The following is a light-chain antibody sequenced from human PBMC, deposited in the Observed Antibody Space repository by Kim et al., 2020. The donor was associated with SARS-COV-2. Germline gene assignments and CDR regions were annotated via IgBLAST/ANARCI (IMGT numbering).Light chain of an antibody. Sequence: PRERAALSCRASQSVSSNLAWYQQKPGQAPRLLIYGASTRATGIPARFSGSGSGTEFTLTISSLQSEDFAVYYCQQYNNWPGTFGQGTKVDIK. CDR2: GAS. CDR3: QQYNNWPGT. V-gene: IGKV3-15*01. J-gene: IGKJ1*01. CDR1: QSVSSN.